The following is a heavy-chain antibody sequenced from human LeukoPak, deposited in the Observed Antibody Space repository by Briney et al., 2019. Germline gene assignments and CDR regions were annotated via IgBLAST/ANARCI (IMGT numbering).Heavy chain of an antibody. CDR3: AKAIGEPQIDAFDI. J-gene: IGHJ3*02. D-gene: IGHD3-10*01. CDR2: ISYDGSNK. Sequence: GGSLRLSCAASGFTFSSYGMHWVRQAPGKGLEWVAVISYDGSNKYYADSVKGRFTISRDNSKNTLYLQMNSQRAEDTAVYYCAKAIGEPQIDAFDIWGQGTMVTVSS. CDR1: GFTFSSYG. V-gene: IGHV3-30*18.